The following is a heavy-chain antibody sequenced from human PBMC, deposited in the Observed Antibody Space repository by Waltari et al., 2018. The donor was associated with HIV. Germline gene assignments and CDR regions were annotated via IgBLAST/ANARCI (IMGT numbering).Heavy chain of an antibody. CDR2: IRWNGGSR. CDR1: GFTFKNFA. Sequence: EVQLVESGGNLVQPGRSLRLSCAASGFTFKNFAMHWFRQGQGKGGGWVSGIRWNGGSRGYADSVNGRVTISRENDKNALYLHMNSLTVEDTALYYGVKDTVLMGASNGLDVWGQGTMVLVSS. V-gene: IGHV3-9*01. CDR3: VKDTVLMGASNGLDV. D-gene: IGHD1-26*01. J-gene: IGHJ6*02.